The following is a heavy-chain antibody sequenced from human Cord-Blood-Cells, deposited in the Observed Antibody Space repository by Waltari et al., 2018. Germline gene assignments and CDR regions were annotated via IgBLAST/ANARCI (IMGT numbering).Heavy chain of an antibody. Sequence: QVQLVQSGAEVKKPWSSVKVPLKASGDTCSSYAIRWLRPAPGQGLEWRGGIIPIFGTANYAQKFQGRVTITADESTSTAYMELSSLRSEDTAVYYCASMRVYYGSGSSHFDYWGQGTLVTVSS. CDR2: IIPIFGTA. CDR1: GDTCSSYA. V-gene: IGHV1-69*01. D-gene: IGHD3-10*01. CDR3: ASMRVYYGSGSSHFDY. J-gene: IGHJ4*02.